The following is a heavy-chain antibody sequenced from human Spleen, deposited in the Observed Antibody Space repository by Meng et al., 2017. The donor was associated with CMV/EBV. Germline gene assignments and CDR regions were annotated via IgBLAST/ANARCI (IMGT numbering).Heavy chain of an antibody. J-gene: IGHJ3*02. CDR3: ARTLFNSWDAFDI. CDR1: GFTFSDYY. D-gene: IGHD2/OR15-2a*01. Sequence: GGSLRLSCAASGFTFSDYYMSWIRQAPGKGLEWVSYISSSGSTIYYADSVKGRFTISRDNAKNTLYLQMNSLRAEDTAVYYCARTLFNSWDAFDIWGQGTMVTVSS. V-gene: IGHV3-11*04. CDR2: ISSSGSTI.